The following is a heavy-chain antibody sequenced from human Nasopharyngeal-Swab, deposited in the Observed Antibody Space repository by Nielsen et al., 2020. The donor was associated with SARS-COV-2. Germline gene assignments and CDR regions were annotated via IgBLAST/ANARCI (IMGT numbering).Heavy chain of an antibody. V-gene: IGHV3-21*01. J-gene: IGHJ6*02. CDR1: GFTFSSYS. Sequence: LSLTCAASGFTFSSYSMNWVRQAPGKGLEWVSSISSSSSYIYYADSVKGRFTISRDNAKNSLYLQMNSLRAEDTAVYYCAIMEWDYYYGMDVWGQGTTVTVSS. CDR2: ISSSSSYI. D-gene: IGHD3-3*01. CDR3: AIMEWDYYYGMDV.